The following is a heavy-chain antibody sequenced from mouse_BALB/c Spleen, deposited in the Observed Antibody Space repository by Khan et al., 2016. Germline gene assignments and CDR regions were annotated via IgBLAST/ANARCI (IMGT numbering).Heavy chain of an antibody. D-gene: IGHD4-1*02. Sequence: EVKLEESGGGLVQPGGSMKLSCVASGFTFSNYWMNWVRQSPEKGLEWVAEIRLKSNNYATHYAESVKGRFTISRDDSKSSVYLQMNNLRAEDTGMYYCTLNWDGFAYWGQGTLVTVSA. V-gene: IGHV6-6*02. CDR3: TLNWDGFAY. J-gene: IGHJ3*01. CDR2: IRLKSNNYAT. CDR1: GFTFSNYW.